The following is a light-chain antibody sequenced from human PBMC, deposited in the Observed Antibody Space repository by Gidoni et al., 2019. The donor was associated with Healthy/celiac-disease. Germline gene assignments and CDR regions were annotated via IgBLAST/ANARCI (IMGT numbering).Light chain of an antibody. Sequence: EIVMTQSPATLSVSPGERATLSCRASQSVSSNLAWYQQKPGQAPRLLIYGVSTRATGIPARFSGSGSGTEFTLTISSLQSEDFAVYYCQQSNNWPPYTFGQGTKLKIK. CDR1: QSVSSN. CDR3: QQSNNWPPYT. V-gene: IGKV3-15*01. CDR2: GVS. J-gene: IGKJ2*01.